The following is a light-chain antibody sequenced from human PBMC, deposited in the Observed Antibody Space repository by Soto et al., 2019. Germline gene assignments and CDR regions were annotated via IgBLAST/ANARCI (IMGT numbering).Light chain of an antibody. J-gene: IGKJ1*01. CDR2: KAS. Sequence: DIQMTQSPSTLSASVGDRVTITCRASQSINNWLAWYQQKPGKAPKLFIFKASTLEIGVPSRFSGSGSGTDFTLSSSSLQPDDFATYFCQQYESFPRTFGQGTKVEIK. V-gene: IGKV1-5*03. CDR1: QSINNW. CDR3: QQYESFPRT.